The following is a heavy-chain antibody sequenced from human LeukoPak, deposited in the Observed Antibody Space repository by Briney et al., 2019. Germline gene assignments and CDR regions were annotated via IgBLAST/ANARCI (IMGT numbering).Heavy chain of an antibody. CDR1: GFTFSNYW. V-gene: IGHV3-74*01. Sequence: GGSLRLSCAASGFTFSNYWMHWVRQAPGKGLVWVSRIKTDGSSTFYADSVKGRFTISRDNAKNTMYLQMNGLRVEDTAVYYCVSDTALGYWGQGTLVTVSS. CDR2: IKTDGSST. D-gene: IGHD5-18*01. J-gene: IGHJ4*02. CDR3: VSDTALGY.